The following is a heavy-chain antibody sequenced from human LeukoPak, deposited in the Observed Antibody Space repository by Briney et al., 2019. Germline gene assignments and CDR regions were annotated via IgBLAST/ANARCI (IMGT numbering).Heavy chain of an antibody. V-gene: IGHV3-21*01. CDR2: ISSSSSYI. D-gene: IGHD2-2*03. Sequence: PGGSLRLSCAASGFTFSSYSMNWVRQAPGKGLEWVSSISSSSSYIYYADSVKGRFTISRDNAKNSLYLQMNSLRAEDTAVYYCATYPLDIVVVPAAPEGFDPWGQGTLVTVSS. CDR3: ATYPLDIVVVPAAPEGFDP. J-gene: IGHJ5*02. CDR1: GFTFSSYS.